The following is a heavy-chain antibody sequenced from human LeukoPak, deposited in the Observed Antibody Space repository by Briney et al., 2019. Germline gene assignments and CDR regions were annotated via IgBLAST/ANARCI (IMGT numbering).Heavy chain of an antibody. CDR3: ARGRWWGIYYDSSGYYDY. V-gene: IGHV3-30*02. CDR1: GFTFSSYG. Sequence: GGSLRLSCAASGFTFSSYGMHWVRQAPGKGLEWVAFIRYDGSNKYYADSVKGRFTISRDNSKNTLYLQMNSLRAEDTAVYYCARGRWWGIYYDSSGYYDYWGQGTLVTVSS. D-gene: IGHD3-22*01. CDR2: IRYDGSNK. J-gene: IGHJ4*02.